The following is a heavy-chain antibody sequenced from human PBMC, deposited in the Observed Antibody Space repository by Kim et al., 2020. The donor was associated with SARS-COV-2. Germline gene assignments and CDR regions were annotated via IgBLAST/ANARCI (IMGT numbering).Heavy chain of an antibody. Sequence: SETLSLTCTVSGGSISSYYCSWIRHPPGTGLGWIGYIYYSGSTNYNPSLTRRVTISVDTSKNQFSLNLNPVTAAATDASYCSCAQGNGWFGDLFSGNYYG. CDR2: IYYSGST. CDR1: GGSISSYY. J-gene: IGHJ6*01. V-gene: IGHV4-59*01. D-gene: IGHD3-10*01. CDR3: SCAQGNGWFGDLFSGNYYG.